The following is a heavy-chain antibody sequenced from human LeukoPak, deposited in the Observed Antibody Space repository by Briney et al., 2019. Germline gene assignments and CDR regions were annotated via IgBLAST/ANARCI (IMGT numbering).Heavy chain of an antibody. CDR2: ISSSGSTI. J-gene: IGHJ4*02. V-gene: IGHV3-48*03. D-gene: IGHD6-19*01. CDR3: ARDGSGWYDY. Sequence: AGSLRLSCAASGFTFSSYEMNWVRQAPGKGLEWVAYISSSGSTIYSADSVKGRLTISRDNAKNSLYLQMNSLRAEDTAVYYCARDGSGWYDYWGQGILVTVSS. CDR1: GFTFSSYE.